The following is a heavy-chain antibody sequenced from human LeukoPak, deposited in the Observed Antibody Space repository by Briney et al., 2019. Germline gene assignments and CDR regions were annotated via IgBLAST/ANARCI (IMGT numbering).Heavy chain of an antibody. V-gene: IGHV3-48*03. D-gene: IGHD6-13*01. Sequence: GGSLRLSCAASGFTFSSYEMNWVRQAPGKGLEWVSYISSSGSTIYYADSVKGRFTISRDNSKNTLYLQMNSLRAEDTAVYYCARGFSSWYGYWGQGTLVTVSS. CDR1: GFTFSSYE. CDR2: ISSSGSTI. J-gene: IGHJ4*02. CDR3: ARGFSSWYGY.